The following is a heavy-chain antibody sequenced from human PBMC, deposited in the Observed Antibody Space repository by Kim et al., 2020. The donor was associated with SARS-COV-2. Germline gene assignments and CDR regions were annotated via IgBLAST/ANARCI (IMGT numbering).Heavy chain of an antibody. J-gene: IGHJ4*02. D-gene: IGHD3-10*01. CDR1: GFTFSSYA. CDR2: ISYDGSNK. V-gene: IGHV3-30*04. Sequence: GGSLRLSCAASGFTFSSYAMHWVRQAPGKGLEWVAVISYDGSNKYYADSVKGRFTISRDNSKNTLYLQMNSLRAEDTAVYYCARDGRITMVRGVPNPYYFDYWGQGTLVTVSS. CDR3: ARDGRITMVRGVPNPYYFDY.